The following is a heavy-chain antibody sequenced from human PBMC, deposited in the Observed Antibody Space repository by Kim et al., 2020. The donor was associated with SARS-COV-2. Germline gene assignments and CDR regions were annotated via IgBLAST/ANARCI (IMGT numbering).Heavy chain of an antibody. CDR1: GFTFSSYE. J-gene: IGHJ6*02. Sequence: GGSLRLSCAASGFTFSSYEMNWVRQAPGKGLEWVSYISSSGSTIYYADSVKGRFTISRDNAKNSLYLQMNSLRAEDTAVYYCARDQGITMIDVPGIYYYGMDVWGQGTTVTVSS. CDR2: ISSSGSTI. CDR3: ARDQGITMIDVPGIYYYGMDV. D-gene: IGHD3-22*01. V-gene: IGHV3-48*03.